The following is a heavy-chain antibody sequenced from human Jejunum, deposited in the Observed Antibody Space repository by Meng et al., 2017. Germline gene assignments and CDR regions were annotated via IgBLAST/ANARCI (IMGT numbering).Heavy chain of an antibody. CDR1: GYPFDRFG. CDR3: ARDKYAYALGYFDY. D-gene: IGHD2-2*01. J-gene: IGHJ4*02. Sequence: HVELGQFGAVVKKPGASMKVSCKASGYPFDRFGVSWIRQAPGQGLEWVGWISAYTGKTDYAQKFQGRVLMTAETSTTTVYMELTSLTSDDTAVYYCARDKYAYALGYFDYWGQGTLVTVSS. CDR2: ISAYTGKT. V-gene: IGHV1-18*01.